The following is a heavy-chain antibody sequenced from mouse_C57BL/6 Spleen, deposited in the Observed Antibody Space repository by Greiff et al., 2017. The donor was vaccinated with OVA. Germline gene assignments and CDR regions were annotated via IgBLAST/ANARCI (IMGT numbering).Heavy chain of an antibody. CDR3: ARRKFEYGNYEFAY. CDR1: GYTFTSYW. CDR2: IHPNSGST. V-gene: IGHV1-64*01. D-gene: IGHD2-1*01. Sequence: QVQLQQPGAELVKPGASVKLSCKASGYTFTSYWMHWVKQRPGQGLEWIGMIHPNSGSTNYNEKFKSKATLTVDKSSSTAYMQLSSLTSEDSAVYYCARRKFEYGNYEFAYWGQGTLGSVA. J-gene: IGHJ3*01.